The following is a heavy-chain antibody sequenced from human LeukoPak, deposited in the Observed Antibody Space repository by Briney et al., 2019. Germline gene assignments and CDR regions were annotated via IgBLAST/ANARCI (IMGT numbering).Heavy chain of an antibody. J-gene: IGHJ5*02. CDR3: ASSRWRGESYYYGSGSYLRWFDP. V-gene: IGHV1-2*02. Sequence: ASVKVSCKASGYTFTGYYMHWVRQAPGQGLEWMGWINPNSGGTNYAQKFQGRVTMTRDTSISTAYMELSRLRSDDTAVYYCASSRWRGESYYYGSGSYLRWFDPWGQGTLVTVSS. D-gene: IGHD3-10*01. CDR2: INPNSGGT. CDR1: GYTFTGYY.